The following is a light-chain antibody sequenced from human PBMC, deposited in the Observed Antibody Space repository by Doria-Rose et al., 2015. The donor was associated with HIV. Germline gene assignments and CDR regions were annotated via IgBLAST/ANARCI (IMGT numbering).Light chain of an antibody. CDR3: QQTYNTPQT. CDR2: AAS. J-gene: IGKJ2*01. Sequence: DIRMTQSPPSLSASVGDRVTITCRASQRISSYLTWYQQKPGKAPKLLIYAASNLQSGVPSRFSGSGSGTDFTLTISSLQPEDFAAYYCQQTYNTPQTFGQGTKLEIK. V-gene: IGKV1-39*01. CDR1: QRISSY.